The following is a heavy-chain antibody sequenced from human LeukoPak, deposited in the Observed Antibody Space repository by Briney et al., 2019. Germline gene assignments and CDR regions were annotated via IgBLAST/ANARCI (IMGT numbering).Heavy chain of an antibody. CDR3: ARGPPEYCSSTSCYGLDY. Sequence: SETLSLTCAVYGGSFSGYYWSWIRQPPGKGLEWIGEINHSGSTNYNPSLKSRVTISVDTSKNQFSLKLSSVTAADTAVYYCARGPPEYCSSTSCYGLDYWGQGTLVTVFS. J-gene: IGHJ4*02. CDR1: GGSFSGYY. V-gene: IGHV4-34*01. D-gene: IGHD2-2*01. CDR2: INHSGST.